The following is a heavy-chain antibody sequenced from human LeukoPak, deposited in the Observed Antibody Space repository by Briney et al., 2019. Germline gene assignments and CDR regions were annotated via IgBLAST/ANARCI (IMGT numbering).Heavy chain of an antibody. CDR2: IYTSGST. V-gene: IGHV4-4*07. J-gene: IGHJ4*02. D-gene: IGHD1-26*01. CDR1: GGSISSHY. Sequence: PSETLSLTCTVSGGSISSHYWSWIRQPAGKGLEWIGRIYTSGSTNYNASLKSRVSMSVDTSKNQFSMKLSSVTAADTAVFYCARENSGSYREFDYWGQGTLVTVSS. CDR3: ARENSGSYREFDY.